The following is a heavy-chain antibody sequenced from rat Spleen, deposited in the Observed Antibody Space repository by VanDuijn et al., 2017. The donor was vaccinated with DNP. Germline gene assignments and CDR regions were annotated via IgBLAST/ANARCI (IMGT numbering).Heavy chain of an antibody. D-gene: IGHD1-9*01. J-gene: IGHJ4*01. CDR1: GYSITSNY. CDR2: INSESNT. CDR3: ANSGTHCGYNAVGYFVMDA. V-gene: IGHV3-3*01. Sequence: EVQLQESGPGLVKPSQSLSLTCSVTGYSITSNYWAWIRKFPGNKMEGMGYINSESNTSYNSALRSKISIKRETSKNQFFRQLTSVTSEYTATYFCANSGTHCGYNAVGYFVMDAWVQGASVTVS.